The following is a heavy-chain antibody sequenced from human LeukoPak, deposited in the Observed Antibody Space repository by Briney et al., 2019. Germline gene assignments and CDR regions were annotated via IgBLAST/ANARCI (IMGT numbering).Heavy chain of an antibody. D-gene: IGHD1-26*01. CDR2: ISGSNSYI. Sequence: GGSLRLSCAASGFTFNSYSMNWVRQAPGKGLEWVSSISGSNSYIYYADSMKGRFTISRDNANNSLYLQMNGLRADDTAIYYCARDDPRVGATETDWGQGTLVTVSS. CDR1: GFTFNSYS. J-gene: IGHJ4*02. CDR3: ARDDPRVGATETD. V-gene: IGHV3-21*01.